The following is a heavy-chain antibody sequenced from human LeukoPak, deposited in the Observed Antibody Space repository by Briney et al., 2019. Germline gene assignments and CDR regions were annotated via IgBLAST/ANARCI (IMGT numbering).Heavy chain of an antibody. CDR1: GFTVSSNY. CDR2: IYSGGST. V-gene: IGHV3-53*01. CDR3: AREGGDAAAAGFDY. Sequence: GGSLRLSCAASGFTVSSNYMSWVRQAPGKGLEWVSVIYSGGSTYYADSVKGRFTISRDNSKNTLYLQMNSLRAEDTAVYYCAREGGDAAAAGFDYWGQGTLVTVSS. D-gene: IGHD6-13*01. J-gene: IGHJ4*02.